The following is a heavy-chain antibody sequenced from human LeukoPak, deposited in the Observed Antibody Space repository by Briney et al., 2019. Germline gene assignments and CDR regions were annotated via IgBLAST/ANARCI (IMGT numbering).Heavy chain of an antibody. CDR3: ARRPTSGTFDY. CDR1: GFTFSSFS. Sequence: PGGSLRLSCAASGFTFSSFSMNWVRQAPGKGLEWVSYISGGSSTIYYADSVKGRFTISRDNAKNSLYLQMNSLSDEDTAVYYCARRPTSGTFDYWGQGTLVTVSS. V-gene: IGHV3-48*02. CDR2: ISGGSSTI. J-gene: IGHJ4*02.